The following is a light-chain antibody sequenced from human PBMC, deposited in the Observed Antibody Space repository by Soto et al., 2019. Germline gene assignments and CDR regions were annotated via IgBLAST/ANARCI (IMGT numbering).Light chain of an antibody. V-gene: IGKV1-39*01. CDR3: QQSFDGPRT. CDR1: QSINTY. J-gene: IGKJ1*01. CDR2: AAS. Sequence: DIHMTQSPPSLSASVGDRVTITCRARQSINTYLNWYQQKPGKAPKLLIYAASSLRSGVPSRFSGGGSGTDFTLTISRLHPEDSATYYCQQSFDGPRTFGQGTKVEIK.